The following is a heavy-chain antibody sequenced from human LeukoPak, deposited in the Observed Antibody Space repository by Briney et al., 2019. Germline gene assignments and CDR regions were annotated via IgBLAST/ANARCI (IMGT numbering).Heavy chain of an antibody. CDR2: IYHNGIT. Sequence: KPSETLSLTCTVSGDSISSFYWSWIRQPPGKGLEWIGYIYHNGITNYNPFLKSRVTISIDTSKTQFSLNVSSVTAADMAVYYCARMSRFSWTPYYFDYWSQGTLVIVSS. D-gene: IGHD3/OR15-3a*01. CDR1: GDSISSFY. J-gene: IGHJ4*02. V-gene: IGHV4-59*01. CDR3: ARMSRFSWTPYYFDY.